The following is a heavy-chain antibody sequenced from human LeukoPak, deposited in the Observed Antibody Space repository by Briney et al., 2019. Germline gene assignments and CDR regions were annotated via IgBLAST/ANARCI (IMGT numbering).Heavy chain of an antibody. CDR3: AREEDGYNRPLGY. CDR2: IYYSGGT. Sequence: SETLSLTCTVSGGSISSSSYYWGWIRQPPGKALEWIGSIYYSGGTYYNPSLKSRVTISVDTSKNQFSLKLSSVTAADTAVYYCAREEDGYNRPLGYWGQGTLVTVSS. D-gene: IGHD5-24*01. J-gene: IGHJ4*02. CDR1: GGSISSSSYY. V-gene: IGHV4-39*07.